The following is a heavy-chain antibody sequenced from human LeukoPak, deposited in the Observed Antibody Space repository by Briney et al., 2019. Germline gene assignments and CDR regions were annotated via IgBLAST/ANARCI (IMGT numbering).Heavy chain of an antibody. V-gene: IGHV3-23*01. Sequence: GSLRLSCAASGFTFSSYAMSWVRQAPGKGLEWVSAISGSGGSTYYADSVKGRFTISRDNSKNTLYLQMNSLRAEDAAVYYCAKGSVHGSSWDWGQGTLVTVSS. CDR3: AKGSVHGSSWD. CDR1: GFTFSSYA. CDR2: ISGSGGST. J-gene: IGHJ4*02. D-gene: IGHD6-13*01.